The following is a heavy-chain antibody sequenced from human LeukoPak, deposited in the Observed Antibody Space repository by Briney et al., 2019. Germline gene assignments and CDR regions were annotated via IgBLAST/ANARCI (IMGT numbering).Heavy chain of an antibody. J-gene: IGHJ3*02. CDR2: IGSDNKP. CDR3: AKPPGYSSGWPSDAFDI. CDR1: GFTFSAYA. D-gene: IGHD6-19*01. Sequence: GWSLRLSCEAPGFTFSAYAMTWVRQAPGKGLEWVSSIGSDNKPHYSESVKGRFAISRDNSKNTLYLQMNSLGPEDTAVFYCAKPPGYSSGWPSDAFDIWGQGTMVTVSS. V-gene: IGHV3-23*05.